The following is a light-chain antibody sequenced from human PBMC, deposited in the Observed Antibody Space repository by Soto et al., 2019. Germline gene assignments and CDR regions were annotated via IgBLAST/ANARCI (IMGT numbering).Light chain of an antibody. CDR3: QHYNSYSEA. CDR2: DAS. J-gene: IGKJ1*01. V-gene: IGKV3-15*01. Sequence: EIVMTQSPATLSVSPGERVTLSCRASQSVSSYLAWYQQKPGQPPRLLIYDASTRATGIPARFSGSGSGTEFTLTVTSLQSDDFATYYCQHYNSYSEAFGQGTKVELK. CDR1: QSVSSY.